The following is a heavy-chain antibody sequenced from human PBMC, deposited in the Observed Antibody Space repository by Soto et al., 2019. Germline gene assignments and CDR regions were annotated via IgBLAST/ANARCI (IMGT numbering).Heavy chain of an antibody. Sequence: EVQLVESGGGLVKPGGSLRLSCAASGFTFSSYSMNWVRQAPGKGLEWVSYISSSSSYIYYADSVKGRFTISRDNAKNSLCLQMNSLRAEDTAVYYCARGVDGGSSGALDYWGQGTLDTVSS. CDR1: GFTFSSYS. D-gene: IGHD2-15*01. V-gene: IGHV3-21*01. CDR3: ARGVDGGSSGALDY. J-gene: IGHJ4*02. CDR2: ISSSSSYI.